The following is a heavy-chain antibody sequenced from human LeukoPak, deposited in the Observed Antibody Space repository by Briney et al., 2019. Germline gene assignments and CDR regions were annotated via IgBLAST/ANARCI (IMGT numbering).Heavy chain of an antibody. V-gene: IGHV4-39*01. Sequence: SETLSLTCTVSGGSISSSSYYWGWIRQPPGKGLEWIGSIYYSGSTYYNPSLKSRVTISVDTSKNQFSLKLSSVTAADTAVYYCAKLYAGSSWLNWFDPWGQGTLVTVSS. D-gene: IGHD6-13*01. CDR1: GGSISSSSYY. CDR3: AKLYAGSSWLNWFDP. CDR2: IYYSGST. J-gene: IGHJ5*02.